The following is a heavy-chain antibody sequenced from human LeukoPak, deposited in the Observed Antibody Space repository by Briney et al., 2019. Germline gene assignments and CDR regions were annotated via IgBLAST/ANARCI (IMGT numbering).Heavy chain of an antibody. J-gene: IGHJ3*02. V-gene: IGHV3-21*01. CDR3: ARDQGRYSSSWFDAFDI. CDR1: GFTFSSYS. CDR2: ISSSGSYI. Sequence: SGGSLRLSCAASGFTFSSYSMNWVRQTPGKGLEWVSAISSSGSYIYYADSVKGRFTISRDNAKNSLYLQMNSLRAEDTAVYYCARDQGRYSSSWFDAFDIWGQGTMVTVSS. D-gene: IGHD6-13*01.